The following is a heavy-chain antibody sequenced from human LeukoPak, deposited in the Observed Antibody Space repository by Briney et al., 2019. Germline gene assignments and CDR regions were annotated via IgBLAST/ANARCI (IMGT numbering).Heavy chain of an antibody. CDR1: GYTFTTYW. Sequence: GESLKISCKGSGYTFTTYWISWVRQMPGKGLEWMGRIDPSDSCTTYSPSFQGQVTISADKSISTAYLQWSSLKASDTAMYYCARHTSDTQQDSDYWGQGTLVTVSS. D-gene: IGHD6-13*01. V-gene: IGHV5-10-1*04. CDR2: IDPSDSCT. CDR3: ARHTSDTQQDSDY. J-gene: IGHJ4*02.